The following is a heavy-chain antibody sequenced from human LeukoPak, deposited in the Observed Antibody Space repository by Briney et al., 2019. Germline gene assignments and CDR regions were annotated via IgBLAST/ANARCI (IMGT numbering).Heavy chain of an antibody. Sequence: SETLSLTCTVSGGSISSYYWSWIRQPPGKGLEWIGYIYYSGSTNYNPSLKSRVTISVDTSKNQFSLKLSSVTAADTAVYYCARDPLGYSSSTRCQHMDWGQGTLVTVSS. D-gene: IGHD2-2*01. CDR2: IYYSGST. V-gene: IGHV4-59*01. J-gene: IGHJ4*02. CDR3: ARDPLGYSSSTRCQHMD. CDR1: GGSISSYY.